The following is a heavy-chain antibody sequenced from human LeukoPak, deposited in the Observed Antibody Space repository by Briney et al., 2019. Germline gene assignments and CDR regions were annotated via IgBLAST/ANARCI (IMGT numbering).Heavy chain of an antibody. CDR3: ARREALEMATITYDS. J-gene: IGHJ4*02. CDR2: ISAYNGNT. CDR1: GYTFTSYG. D-gene: IGHD5-24*01. Sequence: ASVKVSCKASGYTFTSYGISWVRQAPGQGLEWMGWISAYNGNTNYAQKLQGRVTMTTDTSTSTAYMELRSLRSDDTAVYYCARREALEMATITYDSGGQGTLVTVSS. V-gene: IGHV1-18*01.